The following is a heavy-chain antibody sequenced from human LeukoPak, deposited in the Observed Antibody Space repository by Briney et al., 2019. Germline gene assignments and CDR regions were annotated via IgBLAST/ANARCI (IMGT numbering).Heavy chain of an antibody. CDR2: ISSSGSTI. D-gene: IGHD3-22*01. V-gene: IGHV3-11*01. J-gene: IGHJ4*02. CDR1: GFTFSDYY. Sequence: NTGGSLRLPCAASGFTFSDYYMSWIRQAPGKGLEWVSCISSSGSTIYYADSVKGRFTISRDNAKNSLYLQMNSLRAEDTAVYYCERFGGYYQPPSDWGQGTLVTVSS. CDR3: ERFGGYYQPPSD.